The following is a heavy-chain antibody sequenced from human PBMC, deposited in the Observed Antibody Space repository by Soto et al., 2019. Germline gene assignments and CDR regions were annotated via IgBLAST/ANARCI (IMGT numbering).Heavy chain of an antibody. CDR1: VGTFSSYT. V-gene: IGHV1-69*08. D-gene: IGHD4-17*01. CDR2: IIPILGIA. Sequence: QVQLVQSGAEVKKPGSSVKVSCKASVGTFSSYTISWVRQAPGQGLEWMGRIIPILGIANYAQKFQGRVTITADKSTSTDYMELSSMRSEDTAVYYCAREPGDYEVTLGWGQGTLVTVSS. J-gene: IGHJ4*02. CDR3: AREPGDYEVTLG.